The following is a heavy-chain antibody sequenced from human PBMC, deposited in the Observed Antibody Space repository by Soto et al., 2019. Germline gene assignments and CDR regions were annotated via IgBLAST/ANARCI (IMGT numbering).Heavy chain of an antibody. Sequence: GGSLRLSCAASGFHFITYWMHWVRQAPGKGLVWVSGITGDGSNTSYADSVKGRFTISRDSSKNTVSLEMTSLRAEDTAVYYCAKGGRQWLVTSDFNYWGQGALVTVSS. CDR1: GFHFITYW. V-gene: IGHV3-74*01. J-gene: IGHJ4*02. D-gene: IGHD6-19*01. CDR2: ITGDGSNT. CDR3: AKGGRQWLVTSDFNY.